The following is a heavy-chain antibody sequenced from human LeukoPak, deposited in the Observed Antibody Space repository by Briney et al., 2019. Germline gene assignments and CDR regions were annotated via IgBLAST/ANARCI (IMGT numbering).Heavy chain of an antibody. J-gene: IGHJ4*02. CDR3: ARDLTAVDSVGPLDY. Sequence: AGGSLRLSCAASVFTFSSYCIHWVRQAPCKGLEWVAAIWCDGSNKYYADSVKGRFTISRDNSKNTLYLQMNSLRAEDTAVYYCARDLTAVDSVGPLDYWGQGTLVTVSS. CDR1: VFTFSSYC. D-gene: IGHD6-19*01. CDR2: IWCDGSNK. V-gene: IGHV3-33*01.